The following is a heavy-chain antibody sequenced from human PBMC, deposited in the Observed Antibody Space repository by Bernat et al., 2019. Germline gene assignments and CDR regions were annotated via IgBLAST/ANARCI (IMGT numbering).Heavy chain of an antibody. J-gene: IGHJ4*02. CDR2: IIPILGIA. Sequence: QVQLVQSGAEVKKPGSSVKVSCKASGGTFSSYAISWVRQAPGQGLEWMGRIIPILGIANFAQKFQGRVTITADKSTSTAYMELSSLRSEDTDVYYCASLGKGDYGGDYWGQGTLVTVSS. CDR1: GGTFSSYA. V-gene: IGHV1-69*04. CDR3: ASLGKGDYGGDY. D-gene: IGHD4-17*01.